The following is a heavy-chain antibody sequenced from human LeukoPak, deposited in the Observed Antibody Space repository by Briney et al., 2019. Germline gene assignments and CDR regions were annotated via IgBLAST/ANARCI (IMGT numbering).Heavy chain of an antibody. Sequence: PSETLSLTCTVSGGSINIYYWSWIRQPPGKGLEWIGYIYYSGSTNYNPSLKSRVTMSVDTSKNQFSLRLSSVTAADTAVYYCARVPIYDILTGYPYYFDYWGQGTLVTVSS. CDR1: GGSINIYY. D-gene: IGHD3-9*01. CDR3: ARVPIYDILTGYPYYFDY. V-gene: IGHV4-59*01. CDR2: IYYSGST. J-gene: IGHJ4*02.